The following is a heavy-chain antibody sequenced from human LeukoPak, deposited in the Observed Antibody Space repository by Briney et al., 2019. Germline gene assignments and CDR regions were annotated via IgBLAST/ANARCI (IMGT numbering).Heavy chain of an antibody. J-gene: IGHJ4*02. V-gene: IGHV3-23*01. CDR3: AKRGVVIRVILVGFHKEAYYFDS. Sequence: GGSLRLSCAVSGLTLSNDGMSWVRQAPGKGLEWVAGISDRSGRTNYAASVKGRLTTSRDNPKNTLYLQMNSLRAGDTSKYSCAKRGVVIRVILVGFHKEAYYFDSWGQGALVTVSS. CDR1: GLTLSNDG. D-gene: IGHD3-22*01. CDR2: ISDRSGRT.